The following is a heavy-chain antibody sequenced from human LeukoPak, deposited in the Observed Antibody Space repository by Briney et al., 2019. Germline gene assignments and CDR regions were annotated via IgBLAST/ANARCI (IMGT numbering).Heavy chain of an antibody. J-gene: IGHJ3*02. CDR1: GGSISGYF. V-gene: IGHV4-59*08. CDR2: IYYIGST. D-gene: IGHD1-1*01. Sequence: SETLSLTCTVSGGSISGYFGSWIRQSPGKGLEWIGYIYYIGSTKYNPSLKSRLTISADTSKNQFSLTVKSVTAADTAVYYCARLNQLERFDAFDIWGQGTMVTVSS. CDR3: ARLNQLERFDAFDI.